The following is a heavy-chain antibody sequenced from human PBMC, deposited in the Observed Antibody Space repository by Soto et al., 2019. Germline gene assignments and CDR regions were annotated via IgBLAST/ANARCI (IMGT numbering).Heavy chain of an antibody. V-gene: IGHV3-21*04. CDR3: AKDKEPDGAWDIDY. Sequence: GGALSLSCAGSGVTLSSYSMNWFRQAPGKGLEWVSSIIGGSSDTFSADSVTGRFTISRDISKSTLYLQMNGLRVEDTAIYYCAKDKEPDGAWDIDYWGHGTLVTVSS. D-gene: IGHD4-17*01. CDR2: IIGGSSDT. CDR1: GVTLSSYS. J-gene: IGHJ4*01.